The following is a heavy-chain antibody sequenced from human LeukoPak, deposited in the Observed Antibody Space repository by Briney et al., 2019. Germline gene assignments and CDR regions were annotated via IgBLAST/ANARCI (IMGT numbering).Heavy chain of an antibody. J-gene: IGHJ4*02. Sequence: GGSLRLSCVVSGFCLSNYGMTWVRQAPGKGLEWVSAISRNGDDRYYTDSVKGRFTVSRDTSKNTLYLEMNFVRVDDTAIYYCANENDYLDFWGQGVLVTVSS. CDR1: GFCLSNYG. CDR3: ANENDYLDF. V-gene: IGHV3-23*01. CDR2: ISRNGDDR.